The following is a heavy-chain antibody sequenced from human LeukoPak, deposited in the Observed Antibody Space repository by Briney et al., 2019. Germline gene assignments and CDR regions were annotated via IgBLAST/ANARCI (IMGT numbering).Heavy chain of an antibody. CDR1: GYTLTNYD. V-gene: IGHV1-8*03. J-gene: IGHJ3*02. CDR2: MNPNSGNI. D-gene: IGHD2-21*01. Sequence: ASVKVSCKASGYTLTNYDINWVRQATGQGLEWMGWMNPNSGNIGYAQKFQDRVTITRDTSINTAYMEVSSLRSEDTAVYYCVRDGLPRLTAFGVMIAIPEAFDMWGQGTMVTVSS. CDR3: VRDGLPRLTAFGVMIAIPEAFDM.